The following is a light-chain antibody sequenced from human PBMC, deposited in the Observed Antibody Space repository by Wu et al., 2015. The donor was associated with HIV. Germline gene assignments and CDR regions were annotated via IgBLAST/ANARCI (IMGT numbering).Light chain of an antibody. CDR2: VRP. V-gene: IGKV3-20*01. CDR3: QQYGSAPPYT. CDR1: VGEYHP. J-gene: IGKJ2*01. Sequence: EIVLMQSPGTPVFVSRGESHPLLQGQSVGEYHPLCLVPAQTWPGLPGSSSLVRPIGPLASQTRFSGSGSGTEFTLTINRLEPEDFAVYYCQQYGSAPPYTFGQGTKVEIK.